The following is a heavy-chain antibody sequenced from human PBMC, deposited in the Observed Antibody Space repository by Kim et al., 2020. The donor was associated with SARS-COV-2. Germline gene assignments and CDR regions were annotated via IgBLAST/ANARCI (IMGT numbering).Heavy chain of an antibody. D-gene: IGHD5-12*01. V-gene: IGHV4-61*02. Sequence: SETLSLTCTVSGGSISSGSYYWSWIRQPAGKGLEWIGRIYTSGSTNYNPSLKSRVTISVDTSKNQFSLKLSSVTAADTAVYYCAGGGGYESQNYFDYWGQGTLVTVSS. CDR3: AGGGGYESQNYFDY. J-gene: IGHJ4*02. CDR1: GGSISSGSYY. CDR2: IYTSGST.